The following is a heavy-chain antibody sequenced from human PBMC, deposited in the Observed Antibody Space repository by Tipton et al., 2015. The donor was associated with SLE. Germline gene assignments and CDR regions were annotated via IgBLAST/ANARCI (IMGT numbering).Heavy chain of an antibody. J-gene: IGHJ4*02. CDR3: ARSWNDAPPDLGY. V-gene: IGHV4-30-2*01. CDR1: GGSISSSDYS. CDR2: IYRSGST. D-gene: IGHD1-1*01. Sequence: LRLSCVVSGGSISSSDYSWTWLRQPPGKGLEWIGYIYRSGSTYYNPSLKSRVIISIDRSKNHFSLSLTSVTAADTAVYYCARSWNDAPPDLGYWGQGTLVTVSS.